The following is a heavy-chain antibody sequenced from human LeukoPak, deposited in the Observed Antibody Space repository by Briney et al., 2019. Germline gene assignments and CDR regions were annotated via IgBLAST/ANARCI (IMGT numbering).Heavy chain of an antibody. CDR1: GYSISSGYY. Sequence: PSETLSLTCAVSGYSISSGYYWGWIRQPPGKRGEGIGSIYHSGSTYYNPSLKSRGTISVDTSKNQFSLKLSSVTAADTAVYYCARSHNYDSSGYYYADWGQGTLVTVSS. CDR2: IYHSGST. V-gene: IGHV4-38-2*01. D-gene: IGHD3-22*01. CDR3: ARSHNYDSSGYYYAD. J-gene: IGHJ4*02.